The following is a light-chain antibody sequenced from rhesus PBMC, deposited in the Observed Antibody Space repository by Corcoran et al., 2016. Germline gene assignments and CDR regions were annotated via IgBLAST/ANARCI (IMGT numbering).Light chain of an antibody. V-gene: IGKV1-25*01. J-gene: IGKJ3*01. CDR3: QQHNSYPFT. CDR2: AAS. Sequence: DIQMTQSPSSLSASVGDRVTITCRASQGISSYLAWYQQKPGKAPTLLIYAASTLQSGVPSRFSGSGSGTDFTLTISSLQPEDFATYYCQQHNSYPFTFGPGTKLDIK. CDR1: QGISSY.